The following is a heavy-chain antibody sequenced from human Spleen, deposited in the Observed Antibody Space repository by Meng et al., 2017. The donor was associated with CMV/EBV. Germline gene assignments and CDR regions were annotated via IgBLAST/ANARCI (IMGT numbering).Heavy chain of an antibody. CDR1: FTFSTYT. CDR3: TRETYNGWVEEKHHFDC. D-gene: IGHD1-1*01. Sequence: FTFSTYTMTWVRQAPGKGLEWVSSIVGSGNYIYYADSVKGRFTVSRNNAKTSLYLHMTSLTAEDTALYYCTRETYNGWVEEKHHFDCWGQGTLVTVSS. J-gene: IGHJ4*02. CDR2: IVGSGNYI. V-gene: IGHV3-21*01.